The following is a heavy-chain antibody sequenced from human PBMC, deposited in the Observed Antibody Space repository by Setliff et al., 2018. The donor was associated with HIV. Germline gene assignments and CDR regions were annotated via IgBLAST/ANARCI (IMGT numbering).Heavy chain of an antibody. D-gene: IGHD4-17*01. CDR2: IYSTGST. CDR1: GASITSHY. Sequence: SETLSLTCTVSGASITSHYWSWIRQSPGRELEWIGYIYSTGSTNYNPSLQSRVSISMDASKNKFSLKVTSVTSADTAVFYCAKGAGFYGDYTFDYWGQGNLVTVSS. J-gene: IGHJ4*02. V-gene: IGHV4-59*11. CDR3: AKGAGFYGDYTFDY.